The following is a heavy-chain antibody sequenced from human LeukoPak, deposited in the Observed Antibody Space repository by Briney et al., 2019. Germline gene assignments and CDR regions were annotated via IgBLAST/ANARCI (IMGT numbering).Heavy chain of an antibody. D-gene: IGHD1-26*01. CDR3: ARYEGGSLGAAIDY. CDR2: INSDGSST. V-gene: IGHV3-74*01. Sequence: PGGSLRLSCAASGFTFSSYWMHWVRQAPGKRLVWVSRINSDGSSTSYADSVKGRFTISRDNAKNTLYLQMNSLRAEDTAVYYCARYEGGSLGAAIDYWGQGTLVTVSS. CDR1: GFTFSSYW. J-gene: IGHJ4*02.